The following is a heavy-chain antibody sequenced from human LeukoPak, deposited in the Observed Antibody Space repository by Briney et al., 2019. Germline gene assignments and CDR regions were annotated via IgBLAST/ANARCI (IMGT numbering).Heavy chain of an antibody. J-gene: IGHJ4*02. D-gene: IGHD3-10*01. CDR2: INPESGAT. CDR3: ARENLNYYGSGSYLY. CDR1: GYPFTGYY. V-gene: IGHV1-2*02. Sequence: SVQVSCTASGYPFTGYYIHWVRQGPGQGLEWLGWINPESGATKYAQRFEGRVTLTRDTSVTTVHMELSGLRYDDSAVYYCARENLNYYGSGSYLYWGQGSQVTVSS.